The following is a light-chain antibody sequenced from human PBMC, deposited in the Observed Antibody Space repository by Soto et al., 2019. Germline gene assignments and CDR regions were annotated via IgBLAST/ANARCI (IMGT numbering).Light chain of an antibody. CDR3: QQYNGHPRT. V-gene: IGKV1-5*03. Sequence: DIQMTQSPSTLSASVEDRVTITCRASQSISSWLAWYQQKPGKAPKLLIYKASSLESGVPSRVSGSGSGTEFTLTISSLQHDDFDPYYCQQYNGHPRTLRAVTKVDIK. CDR2: KAS. CDR1: QSISSW. J-gene: IGKJ4*01.